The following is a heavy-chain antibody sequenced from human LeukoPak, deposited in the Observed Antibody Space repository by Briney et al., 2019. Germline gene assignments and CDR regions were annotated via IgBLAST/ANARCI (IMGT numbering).Heavy chain of an antibody. V-gene: IGHV6-1*01. D-gene: IGHD1-26*01. CDR3: TRGRKGSVLPYYMYMDV. CDR1: GDSVSSYSAA. J-gene: IGHJ6*03. Sequence: SQTLSLTCAISGDSVSSYSAAWNWIRQSPSRGLEWLGRTYYRSKWFNEYALSVKIRVIINPDTSKNQVSLQLTSVTPEDTAVYYCTRGRKGSVLPYYMYMDVWGKGTTVTVSS. CDR2: TYYRSKWFN.